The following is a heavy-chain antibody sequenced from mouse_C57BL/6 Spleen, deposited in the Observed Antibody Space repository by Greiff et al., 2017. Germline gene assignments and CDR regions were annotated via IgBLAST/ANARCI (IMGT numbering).Heavy chain of an antibody. V-gene: IGHV1-54*01. Sequence: QVQLQQSGAELVRPGTSVKVSCKASGYAFTNYLIEWVKQRPGQGLEWIGVINPGSGGTNYNEKFKGKATLTADKSSSTAYMQLSSLTSEDSAVYFCARGDWEYYFDYWGPGTTLTVSS. CDR2: INPGSGGT. D-gene: IGHD4-1*01. CDR1: GYAFTNYL. J-gene: IGHJ2*01. CDR3: ARGDWEYYFDY.